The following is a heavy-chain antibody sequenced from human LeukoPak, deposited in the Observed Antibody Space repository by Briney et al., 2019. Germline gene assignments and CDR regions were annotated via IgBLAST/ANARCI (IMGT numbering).Heavy chain of an antibody. CDR2: INHSGST. CDR3: AREGDTGDAFDI. V-gene: IGHV4-34*01. J-gene: IGHJ3*02. CDR1: GGSFSGYY. D-gene: IGHD5-18*01. Sequence: PSETLSLTCAVYGGSFSGYYRSWIRQPPGKGLEWIGEINHSGSTNYNPSLKSRVTISVDTSKNQFSLKLSSVTAADTAVYYCAREGDTGDAFDIWGQGTMVTVSS.